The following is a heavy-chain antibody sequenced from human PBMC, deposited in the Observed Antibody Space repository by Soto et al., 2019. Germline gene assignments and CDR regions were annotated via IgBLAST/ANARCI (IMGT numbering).Heavy chain of an antibody. J-gene: IGHJ6*02. CDR2: IYYSGST. V-gene: IGHV4-30-4*01. CDR3: ARDIVLVPAAMYSNYYYGMDV. Sequence: SETLSLTCTVSGGSISSGDYYWSWIRQPPGKGLEWIGYIYYSGSTYYNPSLKSRVTISVDTSKNQFSLKLSSVTAAVTAVYYCARDIVLVPAAMYSNYYYGMDVWGQGTTVTVSS. D-gene: IGHD2-2*01. CDR1: GGSISSGDYY.